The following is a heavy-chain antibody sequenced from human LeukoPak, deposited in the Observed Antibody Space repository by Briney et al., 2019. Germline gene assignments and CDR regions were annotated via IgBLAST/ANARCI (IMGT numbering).Heavy chain of an antibody. J-gene: IGHJ4*02. CDR3: ASRQRSDFDY. V-gene: IGHV4-59*06. CDR1: GGSISSYY. CDR2: NYYSGST. Sequence: PSETLSLTCTVSGGSISSYYWSWIRQPPGKGLEWIGYNYYSGSTYYNPSLKSRVTISVDTSKNQFSLKLSSVTAADTAVYYCASRQRSDFDYWGQGTLVTVSS.